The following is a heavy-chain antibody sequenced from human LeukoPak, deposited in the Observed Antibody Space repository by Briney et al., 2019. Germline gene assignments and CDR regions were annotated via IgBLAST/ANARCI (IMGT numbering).Heavy chain of an antibody. J-gene: IGHJ2*01. V-gene: IGHV4-59*01. CDR1: GGSISPDY. D-gene: IGHD6-19*01. CDR3: ARLRRVTVATYNYYYLDL. CDR2: VYYTGTT. Sequence: SETLSLTCTVSGGSISPDYWGWIRQPPGKGLEWIAYVYYTGTTNFNPSLKSRFSISVDTSRNQLSLRLTSVAAADTAVYYCARLRRVTVATYNYYYLDLWGRGTLVTVSS.